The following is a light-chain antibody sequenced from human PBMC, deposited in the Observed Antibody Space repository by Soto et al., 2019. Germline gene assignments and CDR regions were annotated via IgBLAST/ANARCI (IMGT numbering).Light chain of an antibody. J-gene: IGLJ2*01. CDR1: RSDVGGYNY. V-gene: IGLV2-14*03. Sequence: QSALTQPASVSGSLGQSITISCTGTRSDVGGYNYVSWYQQHPGKAPKPVIFDVSNRPSGVSDRFSGSKSGNTASLNISGLPAEDEADYYCTSYSSSSTLGLFGGGTKLTVL. CDR2: DVS. CDR3: TSYSSSSTLGL.